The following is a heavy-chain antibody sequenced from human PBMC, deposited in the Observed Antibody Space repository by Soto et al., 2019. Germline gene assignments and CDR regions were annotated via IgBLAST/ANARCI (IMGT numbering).Heavy chain of an antibody. J-gene: IGHJ4*02. D-gene: IGHD3-10*01. V-gene: IGHV4-30-4*01. CDR1: GDSISNGYT. CDR3: ARGPGGDKVDY. Sequence: QVQLQESGPGLVEPSQTLSLTCTVSGDSISNGYTWSWIRQPPGKDLEWIGHIYNSVNTYSNPSLKSRVTRSADTSKNQFSLKLSSVTAADTAVYYCARGPGGDKVDYWGQGTLVTVSS. CDR2: IYNSVNT.